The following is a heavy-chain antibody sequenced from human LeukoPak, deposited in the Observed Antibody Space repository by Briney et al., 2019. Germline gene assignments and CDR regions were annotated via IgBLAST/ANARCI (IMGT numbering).Heavy chain of an antibody. CDR1: GFTFSSYG. Sequence: PGGSLRLSCAASGFTFSSYGMHWVRQAPGKGLEWVGRIKSKTDGGTTDYAAPVKGRFSISRDDSKNTLYLQMNSLKTEDTAVYYCTTLRAAAGPYWGQGTLVTVSS. CDR3: TTLRAAAGPY. J-gene: IGHJ4*02. D-gene: IGHD6-13*01. CDR2: IKSKTDGGTT. V-gene: IGHV3-15*01.